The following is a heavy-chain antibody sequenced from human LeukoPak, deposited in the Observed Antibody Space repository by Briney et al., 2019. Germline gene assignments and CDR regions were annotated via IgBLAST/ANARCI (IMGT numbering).Heavy chain of an antibody. V-gene: IGHV3-30*04. CDR3: ARDIHCSSTSCYGAFDI. CDR1: GFTFSSYA. CDR2: ISYDGSNK. D-gene: IGHD2-2*01. J-gene: IGHJ3*02. Sequence: PGGSLRLSCAASGFTFSSYAMYWVRQAPGKGLEWVAVISYDGSNKYYADSVKGRFTISRDDSKNTLYLQMNSLRAEDTAVYYCARDIHCSSTSCYGAFDIWGQGTMVTVSS.